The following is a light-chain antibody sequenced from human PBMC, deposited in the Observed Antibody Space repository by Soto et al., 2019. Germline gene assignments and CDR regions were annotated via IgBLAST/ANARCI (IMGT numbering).Light chain of an antibody. CDR2: GNT. CDR1: SSNIGAGYD. Sequence: VLTQPPSVSGAPGQRVTISCTGSSSNIGAGYDVHWYQQVPGTAPKLLIYGNTNRPSGVPDRFSGSKSGTSASLAVTGLQAEDEADYYCQSYDSSLITSVFGGGTQLTVL. J-gene: IGLJ2*01. CDR3: QSYDSSLITSV. V-gene: IGLV1-40*01.